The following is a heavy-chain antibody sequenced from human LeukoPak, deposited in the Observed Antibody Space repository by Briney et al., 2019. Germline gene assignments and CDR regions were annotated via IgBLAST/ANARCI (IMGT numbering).Heavy chain of an antibody. J-gene: IGHJ4*02. V-gene: IGHV3-30*12. CDR1: GFMFNRHV. D-gene: IGHD7-27*01. CDR2: ISSGGSET. Sequence: PGGSLRLSCAASGFMFNRHVMHWVRLPPGKGLDWVAFISSGGSETYYADSVKGRFTISRDNSKNTLYLQMNSLRAEDTAVYYCARSDTGDRYFDYWGQGTLVTVSS. CDR3: ARSDTGDRYFDY.